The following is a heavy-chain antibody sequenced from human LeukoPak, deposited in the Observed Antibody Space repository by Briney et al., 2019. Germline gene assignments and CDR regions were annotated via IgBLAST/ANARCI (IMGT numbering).Heavy chain of an antibody. CDR3: ARGAYTYYYDSSLEGFDY. CDR1: GYTFTGYY. J-gene: IGHJ4*02. D-gene: IGHD3-22*01. V-gene: IGHV1-2*02. CDR2: INPNSGGT. Sequence: ASVKVSCKASGYTFTGYYMHWARQAPGQGLEWMGWINPNSGGTNYAQKFQGRVTMTRDTSISTAYMELSRLRSDDTAVYYCARGAYTYYYDSSLEGFDYWAREPWSPSPQ.